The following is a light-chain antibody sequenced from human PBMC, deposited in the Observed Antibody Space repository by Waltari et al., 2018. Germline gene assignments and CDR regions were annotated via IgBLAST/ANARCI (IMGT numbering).Light chain of an antibody. CDR1: QSVGSSS. V-gene: IGKV3-20*01. CDR2: RAS. Sequence: EIVLTQSPGTASLSPGERVTLPCRASQSVGSSSLAWYQQKPCQAPRLVIYRASRRATGIPDRFSGSGSGTDFSLTISRLEPEDFAVYFCQQHGTLPATFGQGTKVEIK. J-gene: IGKJ1*01. CDR3: QQHGTLPAT.